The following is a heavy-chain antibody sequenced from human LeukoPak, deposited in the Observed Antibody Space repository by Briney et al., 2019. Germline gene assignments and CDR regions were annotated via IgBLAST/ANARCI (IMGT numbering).Heavy chain of an antibody. CDR3: ARELIVLMVYAINYMDV. CDR2: ISSSSSYI. Sequence: GGSLRLSCAASGFTFSSYSMNWVRQAPGKGLEWVSSISSSSSYIYYADSVKGRLTISRDNAKNSLYLQMNSLRAEDTAVYYCARELIVLMVYAINYMDVWGKGTTVTVSS. J-gene: IGHJ6*03. D-gene: IGHD2-8*01. V-gene: IGHV3-21*01. CDR1: GFTFSSYS.